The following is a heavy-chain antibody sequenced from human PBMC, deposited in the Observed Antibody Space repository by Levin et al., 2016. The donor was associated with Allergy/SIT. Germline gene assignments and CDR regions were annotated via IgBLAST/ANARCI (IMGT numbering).Heavy chain of an antibody. D-gene: IGHD1-26*01. CDR2: INASNGKT. CDR1: GYTFTSYG. Sequence: ASVKVSCKASGYTFTSYGILWVRQAPGQRPEWIGWINASNGKTKYSETFQGRVTIDRDTSASTAYMELSSLTSDDTAVYFCARGRWELLRRTDFDYWGQGTLVTVSS. CDR3: ARGRWELLRRTDFDY. J-gene: IGHJ4*02. V-gene: IGHV1-3*01.